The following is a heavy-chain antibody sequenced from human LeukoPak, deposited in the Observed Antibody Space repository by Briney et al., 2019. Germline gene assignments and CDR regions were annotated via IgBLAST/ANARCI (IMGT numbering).Heavy chain of an antibody. V-gene: IGHV1-69*05. Sequence: SVKVSCKASGGTFSSYAISWVRQAPGQGLEWMGGIIPIFGTANYAQKLQGRVTMTTDTSTSTAYMELRSLRSDDTAVYYCARSELFDYWGQGTLVTVSS. CDR2: IIPIFGTA. CDR3: ARSELFDY. CDR1: GGTFSSYA. J-gene: IGHJ4*02. D-gene: IGHD1-1*01.